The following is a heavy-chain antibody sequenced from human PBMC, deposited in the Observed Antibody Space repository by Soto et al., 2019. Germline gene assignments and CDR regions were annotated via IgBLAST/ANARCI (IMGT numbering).Heavy chain of an antibody. CDR3: ARGGSGLSFDY. J-gene: IGHJ4*02. CDR2: IYYSGST. D-gene: IGHD6-25*01. CDR1: GGSISSGDYY. V-gene: IGHV4-30-4*01. Sequence: PSETLFLTCTVSGGSISSGDYYWSWIRQPPGKGLEWIGYIYYSGSTYYNPSLKSRVTILVDTSKNQFSLKLSSLIAADTAVYYCARGGSGLSFDYWGQGTLVTVSS.